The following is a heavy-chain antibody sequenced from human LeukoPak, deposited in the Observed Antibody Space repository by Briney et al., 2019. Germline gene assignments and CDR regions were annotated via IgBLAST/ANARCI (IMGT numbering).Heavy chain of an antibody. D-gene: IGHD3-10*01. CDR2: INPYSGGT. J-gene: IGHJ4*02. CDR3: ARDATITMNRGVITYLDY. Sequence: ASVKVSCKASGYTFTGYYIHWVRQAPGQGLEWMGWINPYSGGTNYGQRFKGRVTMTRDTSINTAYMEVTRLRYDDTAVYYCARDATITMNRGVITYLDYWGQGTLVTVSS. V-gene: IGHV1-2*02. CDR1: GYTFTGYY.